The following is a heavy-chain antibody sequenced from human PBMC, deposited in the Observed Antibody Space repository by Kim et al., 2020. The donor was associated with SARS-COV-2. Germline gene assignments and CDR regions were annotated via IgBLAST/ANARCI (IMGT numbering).Heavy chain of an antibody. CDR3: ARFILGRVKYYDFWSGPENDWFDP. J-gene: IGHJ5*02. CDR2: IYYSGST. Sequence: SETLSLTCTVSGGSISSSSYYWGWIRQPPGKGLEWIGSIYYSGSTYYNPSLKSRVTISVDTSKNQFSLKLSSVTAADTAVYYCARFILGRVKYYDFWSGPENDWFDPWGQGTLVTVSS. V-gene: IGHV4-39*01. D-gene: IGHD3-3*01. CDR1: GGSISSSSYY.